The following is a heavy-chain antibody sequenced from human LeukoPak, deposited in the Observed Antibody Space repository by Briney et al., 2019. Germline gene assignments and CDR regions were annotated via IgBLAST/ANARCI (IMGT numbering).Heavy chain of an antibody. D-gene: IGHD2-15*01. Sequence: SETLSLTCTVSGGSISSYYWSWIRQPPGKGLEWIGYIYYSGRTNYNPYLKSRVTISVDTSKNQFSLKLSSVTAADTAVYYCARGYCSGGICYGYFDVWGRGTLVSVCS. CDR2: IYYSGRT. J-gene: IGHJ2*01. V-gene: IGHV4-59*08. CDR1: GGSISSYY. CDR3: ARGYCSGGICYGYFDV.